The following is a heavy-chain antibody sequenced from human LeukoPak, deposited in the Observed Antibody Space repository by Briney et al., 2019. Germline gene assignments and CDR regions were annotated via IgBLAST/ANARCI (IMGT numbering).Heavy chain of an antibody. V-gene: IGHV4-39*07. CDR3: ARARGDGYNPWRLWFDP. Sequence: PSETLSLTCTVSGGSIRNSYYHWGWIRQPPGKGLEWIGSIYYSGSAYYNPSLKSRVTISVDTSKNQFSLKVSSVTAADTAVYYCARARGDGYNPWRLWFDPWGQGTLVTVSS. CDR1: GGSIRNSYYH. CDR2: IYYSGSA. D-gene: IGHD5-24*01. J-gene: IGHJ5*02.